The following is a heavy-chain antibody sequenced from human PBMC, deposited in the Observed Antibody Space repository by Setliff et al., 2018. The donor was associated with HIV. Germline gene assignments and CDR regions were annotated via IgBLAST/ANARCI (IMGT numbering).Heavy chain of an antibody. CDR2: MNPNSGNT. J-gene: IGHJ6*02. Sequence: ASVKVSCKPSDIDWVRQAPGQGLEWMGWMNPNSGNTGYAQKSQGRVTMTRNTSISTAYMELSSLRSEDTAVYYCARSGWIQLWFNYYYGMDVWGQGTTVTVSS. D-gene: IGHD5-18*01. CDR3: ARSGWIQLWFNYYYGMDV. V-gene: IGHV1-8*01. CDR1: D.